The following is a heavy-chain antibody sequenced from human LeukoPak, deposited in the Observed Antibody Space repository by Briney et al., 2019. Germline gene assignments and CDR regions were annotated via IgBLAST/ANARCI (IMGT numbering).Heavy chain of an antibody. Sequence: ASVKVSCKASGYTFTSYDINWVRQATGQGLEWMGWMNPNSGNTGYAQKFQGRVTITRNTSISTAYMELSSLRSEDTAVYYCARERSSSSWALAYWGQGTLVTVSS. CDR2: MNPNSGNT. J-gene: IGHJ4*02. CDR3: ARERSSSSWALAY. CDR1: GYTFTSYD. D-gene: IGHD6-13*01. V-gene: IGHV1-8*03.